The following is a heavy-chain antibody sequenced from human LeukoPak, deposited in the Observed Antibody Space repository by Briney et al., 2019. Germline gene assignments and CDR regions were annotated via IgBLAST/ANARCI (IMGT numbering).Heavy chain of an antibody. CDR3: ARDQIVVVPAAIGSPTSYYYYGMDV. CDR2: INPNSGGT. CDR1: GYTFTGCY. J-gene: IGHJ6*02. Sequence: ASVKVSCKASGYTFTGCYMHWVRQAPGQGLEWMGWINPNSGGTNYAQKFQGRVTMTRDTSISTAYMELSRLRSDDTAVYYCARDQIVVVPAAIGSPTSYYYYGMDVWGQGTTVTVSS. V-gene: IGHV1-2*02. D-gene: IGHD2-2*02.